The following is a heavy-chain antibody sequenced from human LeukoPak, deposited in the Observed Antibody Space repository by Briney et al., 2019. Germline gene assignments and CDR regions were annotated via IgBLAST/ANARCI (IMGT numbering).Heavy chain of an antibody. CDR1: GGSISSYY. Sequence: SETLSLTCTVSGGSISSYYWSWIRQPPGKGLEWIGYIYYSGSTNYNPSLKSRVTISVDTSKNQFSLKLSSVTAADTAVYYCARGGNYDSGGYYSGAFDIWGQGTMVTVSS. CDR3: ARGGNYDSGGYYSGAFDI. J-gene: IGHJ3*02. D-gene: IGHD3-22*01. V-gene: IGHV4-59*01. CDR2: IYYSGST.